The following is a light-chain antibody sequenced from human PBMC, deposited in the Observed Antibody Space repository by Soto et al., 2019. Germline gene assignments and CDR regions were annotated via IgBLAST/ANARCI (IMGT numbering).Light chain of an antibody. CDR1: SSDNY. V-gene: IGLV2-11*01. J-gene: IGLJ3*02. CDR2: DVS. Sequence: QSALTQPRSVSGSPGQSVTISCTGTSSDNYVSWYQQHPGKAPKLMIYDVSKWPSGVPDRFSGSKSGNTASLTISGLQAEDEADYYCCSYAGNSLWVFGGGTKVTVL. CDR3: CSYAGNSLWV.